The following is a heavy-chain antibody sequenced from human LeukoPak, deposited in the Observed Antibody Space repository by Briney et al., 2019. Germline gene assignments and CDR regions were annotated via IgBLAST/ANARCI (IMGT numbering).Heavy chain of an antibody. D-gene: IGHD2-2*01. CDR1: GFSIRGYW. V-gene: IGHV3-74*01. Sequence: QTGGSLRLSCAASGFSIRGYWMHWVRQAPGKGLMWVSRIKSDGSWTNYADSVRGRFTISRDNSKNTLYLQMNSLRAEDTAVYYCAKDPRRVVPAAISPITNYWGQGTLVTVSS. CDR3: AKDPRRVVPAAISPITNY. J-gene: IGHJ4*02. CDR2: IKSDGSWT.